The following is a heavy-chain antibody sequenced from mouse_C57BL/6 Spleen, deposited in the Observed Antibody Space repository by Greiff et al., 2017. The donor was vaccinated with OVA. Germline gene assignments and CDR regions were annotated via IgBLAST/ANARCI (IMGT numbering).Heavy chain of an antibody. Sequence: QVQLKESGAELVRPGASVTLSCKASGYTFTDYEMHWVKQTPVHGLEWIGAIDPETGGTAYNQKFKGKAILTADKSSSTAYMELRSLTSEDSAVYYCTRGMDYGRVYYFDYWGQGTTLTVSS. J-gene: IGHJ2*01. CDR1: GYTFTDYE. D-gene: IGHD1-1*01. V-gene: IGHV1-15*01. CDR3: TRGMDYGRVYYFDY. CDR2: IDPETGGT.